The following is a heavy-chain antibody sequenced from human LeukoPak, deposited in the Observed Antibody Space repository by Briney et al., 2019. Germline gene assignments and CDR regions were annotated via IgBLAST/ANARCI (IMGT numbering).Heavy chain of an antibody. D-gene: IGHD2-2*01. V-gene: IGHV3-21*01. J-gene: IGHJ3*02. Sequence: PGGCLRLSCAASGFTFSSYSMNWVRQAPGKGLEWVSSISSSSSYIYYADSVKGRFTISRDNAKNSLYLQMNSLRAEDTAVYYCAREGQTKRYCSSTSCRGNAFDIWGQGTMVTVSS. CDR1: GFTFSSYS. CDR2: ISSSSSYI. CDR3: AREGQTKRYCSSTSCRGNAFDI.